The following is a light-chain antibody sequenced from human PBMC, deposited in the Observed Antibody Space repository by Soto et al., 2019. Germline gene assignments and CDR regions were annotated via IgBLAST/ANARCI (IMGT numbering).Light chain of an antibody. CDR2: GAS. CDR1: QSVSSN. Sequence: EIVMTQSPATLSVSPGERATLSCRASQSVSSNLAWYQQKPGQPPRLLIYGASTRATGIPARFSGSGSGTEFTLTISSPQSEDFAVYYCQRYDNWLRVYTFGQGTKLEIK. J-gene: IGKJ2*01. V-gene: IGKV3-15*01. CDR3: QRYDNWLRVYT.